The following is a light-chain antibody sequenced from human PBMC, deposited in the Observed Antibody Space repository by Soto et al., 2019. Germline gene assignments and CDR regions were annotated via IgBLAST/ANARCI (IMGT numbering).Light chain of an antibody. V-gene: IGKV2-30*02. CDR3: MQGTHWTWT. CDR1: QSLIHSDGDTY. Sequence: DVVMTQSPLSLPVTLGQPASISCRSSQSLIHSDGDTYLNWFQQRPGQSPRRLIYKVSDRDSGVPDRFSGSGSGTDFTLKISRVEGEDVRVYSCMQGTHWTWTFGQGTEVEIK. J-gene: IGKJ1*01. CDR2: KVS.